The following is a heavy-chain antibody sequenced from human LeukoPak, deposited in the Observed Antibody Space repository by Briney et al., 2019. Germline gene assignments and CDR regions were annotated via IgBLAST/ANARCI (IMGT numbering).Heavy chain of an antibody. CDR3: AKEAARPGYYFDY. Sequence: GGSLRLSCAASGFTFSSYGMHWVRQAPGKGLEWVAVIWYGGSNKYYADSVKGRFTISRDNSKNTLYLQMNSLRAEDTAVYYCAKEAARPGYYFDYWGQGTLVTVSS. D-gene: IGHD6-6*01. V-gene: IGHV3-30*02. CDR1: GFTFSSYG. J-gene: IGHJ4*02. CDR2: IWYGGSNK.